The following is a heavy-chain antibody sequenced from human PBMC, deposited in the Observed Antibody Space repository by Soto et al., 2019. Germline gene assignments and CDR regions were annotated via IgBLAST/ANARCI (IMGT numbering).Heavy chain of an antibody. J-gene: IGHJ2*01. CDR2: IIPIFGTA. CDR1: GGTFSSYA. D-gene: IGHD4-17*01. Sequence: QVQLVQSGAEVKKPGSSVKVSCKASGGTFSSYAISWVRQAPGQGLEWMGGIIPIFGTANYAQKFQGRVTITADESTSTAYMERSSLRSEDTAVYYCANLLTTVTTFEWYFDLWGRGTLVTVSS. V-gene: IGHV1-69*12. CDR3: ANLLTTVTTFEWYFDL.